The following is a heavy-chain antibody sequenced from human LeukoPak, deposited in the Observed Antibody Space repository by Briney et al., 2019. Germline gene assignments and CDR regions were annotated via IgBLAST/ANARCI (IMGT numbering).Heavy chain of an antibody. Sequence: SETLSLTCAVYGGSFSGYYWSWIRQPPGKGLEWIGEINHSGSTNYNPSLKSRVTISVDTSKNQFSLKLSSVTAADTAVYYCARGLWRSGYSYGYRKQPEGDHWGQGTLVTVSS. D-gene: IGHD5-18*01. J-gene: IGHJ4*02. V-gene: IGHV4-34*01. CDR3: ARGLWRSGYSYGYRKQPEGDH. CDR2: INHSGST. CDR1: GGSFSGYY.